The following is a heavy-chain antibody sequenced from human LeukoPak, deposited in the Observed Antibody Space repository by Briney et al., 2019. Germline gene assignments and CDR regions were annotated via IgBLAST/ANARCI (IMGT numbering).Heavy chain of an antibody. J-gene: IGHJ5*02. CDR2: IYYSGST. D-gene: IGHD2-2*01. V-gene: IGHV4-59*11. Sequence: SETLSLTCTVSGGFISSHYWSWIRQPPGKGLEWIGYIYYSGSTNYNPSLKSRVTISVDTSKNQFSLKLSSVTAADTAVYYCARVPSKENWFDPWGQGTLVTVSS. CDR1: GGFISSHY. CDR3: ARVPSKENWFDP.